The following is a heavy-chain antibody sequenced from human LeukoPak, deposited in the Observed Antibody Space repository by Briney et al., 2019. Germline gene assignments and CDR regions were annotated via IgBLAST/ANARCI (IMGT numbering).Heavy chain of an antibody. CDR2: INSDGRRT. CDR1: GFTFSSYW. CDR3: ARNPYYYDSSGYPLGAYYYMDV. J-gene: IGHJ6*03. D-gene: IGHD3-22*01. Sequence: PGGSLRLSCAASGFTFSSYWRHWVRQAPGKGLLWVSRINSDGRRTSYADSVKGRFTISRDNAKNTLYLQMNSLRAEDTAVYYCARNPYYYDSSGYPLGAYYYMDVWGKGTTVTVSS. V-gene: IGHV3-74*01.